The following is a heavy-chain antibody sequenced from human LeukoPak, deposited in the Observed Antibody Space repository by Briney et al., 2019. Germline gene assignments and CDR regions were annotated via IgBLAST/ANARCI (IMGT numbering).Heavy chain of an antibody. D-gene: IGHD2-2*01. CDR2: INHSGST. CDR1: GGSFSGYY. J-gene: IGHJ5*02. V-gene: IGHV4-34*01. CDR3: ARGNGYCSSTSCPHWFDP. Sequence: MSSETLSLTCAVYGGSFSGYYWSWIRQPPGKGLEWIGEINHSGSTNYNPSLKSRVTISVDTSKNQFSLKLSSVTAADTAVYYCARGNGYCSSTSCPHWFDPWGQGTLVTVSS.